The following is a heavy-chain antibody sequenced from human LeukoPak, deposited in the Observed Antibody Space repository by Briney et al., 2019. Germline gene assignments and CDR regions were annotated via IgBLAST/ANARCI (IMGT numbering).Heavy chain of an antibody. V-gene: IGHV4-34*01. Sequence: SETLSLTCAVYGGSFSGYYWSWIRQPPGKGLEWIGEINHSGSTNYNPSLKSRVTISVDWSKNQFSLKLSSVTAADTAVYYCARDKIGAGTILWGQGTLVTVSS. J-gene: IGHJ4*02. CDR3: ARDKIGAGTIL. CDR1: GGSFSGYY. D-gene: IGHD1-1*01. CDR2: INHSGST.